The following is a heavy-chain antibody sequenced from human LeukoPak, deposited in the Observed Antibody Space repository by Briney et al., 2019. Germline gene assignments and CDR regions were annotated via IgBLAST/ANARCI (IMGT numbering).Heavy chain of an antibody. Sequence: GGSLRLSCAASGFTFSSYAMSWVRQAPGKGLEWVSAISGSGGSTYYADTVKGRFTISRDNSKNTLYLQMNSLRAEDTAVYYCAKVAWFLEWLSPFDYWGQGTLVTVSS. CDR3: AKVAWFLEWLSPFDY. V-gene: IGHV3-23*01. CDR2: ISGSGGST. D-gene: IGHD3-3*01. CDR1: GFTFSSYA. J-gene: IGHJ4*02.